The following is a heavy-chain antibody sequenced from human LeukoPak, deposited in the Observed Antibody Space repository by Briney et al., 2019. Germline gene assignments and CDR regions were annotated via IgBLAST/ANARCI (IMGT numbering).Heavy chain of an antibody. D-gene: IGHD3-22*01. CDR2: IKQDGSEK. CDR3: ARDARDITMIEPSAY. CDR1: GFTFSSYW. V-gene: IGHV3-7*01. J-gene: IGHJ4*02. Sequence: GGSLRLSCAASGFTFSSYWMSWVREAPGKGLEWVANIKQDGSEKYYVDSVKGRFTISRDNAKNSLYLQMNSLRAEDTAVYYCARDARDITMIEPSAYWGQGTLGTVSS.